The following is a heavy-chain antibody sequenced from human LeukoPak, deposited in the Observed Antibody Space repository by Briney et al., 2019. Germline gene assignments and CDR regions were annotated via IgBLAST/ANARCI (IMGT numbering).Heavy chain of an antibody. J-gene: IGHJ5*02. V-gene: IGHV3-11*01. CDR3: ARGCSSTSCSGWFDP. D-gene: IGHD2-2*01. Sequence: PGGSLKLSCAASGFSFSDHYMSWIRQTPGKGLEWLAYISDSGRNINYADSVKGRFTISRDNAKRSLYLLMNSLRAEDTAVYYCARGCSSTSCSGWFDPWGQGTLVTVSS. CDR1: GFSFSDHY. CDR2: ISDSGRNI.